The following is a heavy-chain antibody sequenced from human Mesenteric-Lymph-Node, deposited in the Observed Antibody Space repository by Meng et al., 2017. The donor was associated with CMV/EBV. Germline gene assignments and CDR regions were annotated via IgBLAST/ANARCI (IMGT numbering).Heavy chain of an antibody. J-gene: IGHJ4*02. D-gene: IGHD5-18*01. CDR3: ARLEVGYSYGFFDY. Sequence: SETLSLTCTVSGGSISSSSYYWGWIRQPPGKGLEWIGRIYYSGSTYYNPSLKSRVTISVDTSKNQFSLKLSSVTAADTAVYYCARLEVGYSYGFFDYWGQGTLVTVSS. CDR1: GGSISSSSYY. V-gene: IGHV4-39*01. CDR2: IYYSGST.